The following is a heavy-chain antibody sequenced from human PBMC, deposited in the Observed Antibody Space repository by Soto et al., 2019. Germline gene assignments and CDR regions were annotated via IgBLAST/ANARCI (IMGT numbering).Heavy chain of an antibody. CDR3: ARGDGALDV. CDR2: IYTSGST. D-gene: IGHD3-10*01. CDR1: GFIVSSNY. J-gene: IGHJ3*01. V-gene: IGHV3-66*01. Sequence: EVQLVESGGGLVQPGGSLRLSCAASGFIVSSNYMSWVRQAPGKGLEWVSVIYTSGSTYYADSVKGRFTISRDNSKNIVYRQMTSLRAEDTAVYYCARGDGALDVWGQGTLVTVS.